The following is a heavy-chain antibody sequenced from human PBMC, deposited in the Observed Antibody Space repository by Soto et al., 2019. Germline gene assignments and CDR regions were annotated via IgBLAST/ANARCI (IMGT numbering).Heavy chain of an antibody. J-gene: IGHJ6*02. D-gene: IGHD2-15*01. CDR2: ISGSGSST. CDR1: GFTFSSYA. V-gene: IGHV3-23*01. Sequence: PGGSLRLSCAASGFTFSSYAMSWVRQAPGKGLEWVSSISGSGSSTYYADSVKGRFTISRDNSKNTLYLQMNSLRAEDAAVYYCAKGYCSGGSCYSIYFYYGMDVWGQGTTVTVS. CDR3: AKGYCSGGSCYSIYFYYGMDV.